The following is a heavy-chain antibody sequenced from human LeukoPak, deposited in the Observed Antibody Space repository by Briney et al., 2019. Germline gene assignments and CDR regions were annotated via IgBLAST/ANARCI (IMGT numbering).Heavy chain of an antibody. J-gene: IGHJ4*02. CDR1: GFTFSSYA. V-gene: IGHV3-23*01. CDR2: ISGSGGST. CDR3: AKEESGYDYVDFAVDY. D-gene: IGHD5-12*01. Sequence: GGSLRLSCAASGFTFSSYAMSWVRQAPAQGLEWVSAISGSGGSTYYADSVKGRFTISRDNSKNTLYLQMNSLRAEDTAVYYCAKEESGYDYVDFAVDYWGQGTLVTVSS.